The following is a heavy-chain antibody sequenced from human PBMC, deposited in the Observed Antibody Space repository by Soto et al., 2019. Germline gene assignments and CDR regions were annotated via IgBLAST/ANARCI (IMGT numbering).Heavy chain of an antibody. CDR2: IVVGSGNT. CDR1: GFTFTNSA. V-gene: IGHV1-58*01. Sequence: SVKVSCKASGFTFTNSAVQWVRQARGQRLEWIGWIVVGSGNTNYAQKFQGRVTITRDTSASTVYMELSSLRSDDTAVYYCARAPETFDYWGQGTLVTVSS. J-gene: IGHJ4*02. CDR3: ARAPETFDY.